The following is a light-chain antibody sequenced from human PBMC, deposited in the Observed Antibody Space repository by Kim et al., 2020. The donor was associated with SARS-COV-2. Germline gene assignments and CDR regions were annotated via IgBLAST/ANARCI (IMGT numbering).Light chain of an antibody. CDR2: KAS. J-gene: IGKJ1*01. CDR3: QQYNSYSWT. V-gene: IGKV1-5*03. Sequence: AAVGDRVTITCRASQSISSWLAWYQQKPGKAPNLLIYKASTLESGVPSRFSGSGSGTEFTLTISSLQPDDSATYYCQQYNSYSWTFGQGTKVDIK. CDR1: QSISSW.